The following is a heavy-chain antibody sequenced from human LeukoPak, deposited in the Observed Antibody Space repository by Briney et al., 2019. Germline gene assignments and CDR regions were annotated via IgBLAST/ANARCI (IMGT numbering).Heavy chain of an antibody. CDR2: IHGIGST. Sequence: PSETLSLTCTVSGGSIRDSYWSWVRHSAGTGMQWIGRIHGIGSTNYNPSLKSRAIMSLDTSKNQFSLRLSAVTAADTATYYCARIFDRDIWGQGTLVTVSP. V-gene: IGHV4-4*07. CDR3: ARIFDRDI. D-gene: IGHD3-22*01. J-gene: IGHJ3*02. CDR1: GGSIRDSY.